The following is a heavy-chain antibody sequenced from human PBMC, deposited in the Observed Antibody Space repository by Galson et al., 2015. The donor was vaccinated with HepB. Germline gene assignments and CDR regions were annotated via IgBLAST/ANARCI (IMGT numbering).Heavy chain of an antibody. J-gene: IGHJ4*02. CDR1: GGSISSYY. D-gene: IGHD6-13*01. Sequence: SETLSLTCTVSGGSISSYYWSWIRQPPGKGLEWIGYFYYSGSTNYNPSLKSRVTISVDTSKNQFSLNMTSVTAADTAVYYCARGLLAAGSLKYWGQGTPVTVSS. CDR2: FYYSGST. CDR3: ARGLLAAGSLKY. V-gene: IGHV4-59*01.